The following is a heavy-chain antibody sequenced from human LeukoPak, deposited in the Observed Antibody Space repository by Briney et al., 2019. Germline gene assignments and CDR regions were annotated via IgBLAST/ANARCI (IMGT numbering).Heavy chain of an antibody. Sequence: PGGSLRLSCAASGFTFSSYGMHWVRQAPGKGLEWVAFIRYDGSNKYYADSVKGRFTISRDNSKNTLYLQMNSLRAEDTAVYYCAKVGPREGSSWYLPAMWGQGTLVTVSS. V-gene: IGHV3-30*02. D-gene: IGHD6-13*01. CDR3: AKVGPREGSSWYLPAM. J-gene: IGHJ4*02. CDR1: GFTFSSYG. CDR2: IRYDGSNK.